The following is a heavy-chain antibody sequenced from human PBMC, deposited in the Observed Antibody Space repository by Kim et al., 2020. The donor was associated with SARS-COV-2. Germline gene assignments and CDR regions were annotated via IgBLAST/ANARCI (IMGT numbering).Heavy chain of an antibody. V-gene: IGHV5-51*01. CDR2: IYPSDSDT. CDR3: ARRVAMYYYDNSAFDV. Sequence: GESLKISCKASGYSFTHFWIGWVRQMPGKGLEWMGIIYPSDSDTRYSPSFQGQVTISADKSITTAYLQWSSLNASDTAKYFCARRVAMYYYDNSAFDVWGQGTMVNVSS. J-gene: IGHJ3*01. CDR1: GYSFTHFW. D-gene: IGHD3-22*01.